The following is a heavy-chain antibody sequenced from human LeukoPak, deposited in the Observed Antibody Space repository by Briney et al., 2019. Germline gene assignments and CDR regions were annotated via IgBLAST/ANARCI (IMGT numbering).Heavy chain of an antibody. V-gene: IGHV1-24*01. J-gene: IGHJ3*01. D-gene: IGHD3-16*01. CDR1: GYTLTELS. CDR2: FDPEDGER. Sequence: ASVKVSCKVSGYTLTELSTHWVRQAPGKGLEWMGGFDPEDGERIYAQKFQDRVTMTEDTSTDTAYMELRSLRSEDTAMYYCATALRLEALDLWGYGTMVTVSS. CDR3: ATALRLEALDL.